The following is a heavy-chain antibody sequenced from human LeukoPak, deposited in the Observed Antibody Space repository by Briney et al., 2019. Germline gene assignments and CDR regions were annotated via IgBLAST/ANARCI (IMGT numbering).Heavy chain of an antibody. CDR3: AREGGPYRPLDY. J-gene: IGHJ4*02. V-gene: IGHV4-34*01. CDR1: GGSFSGYY. CDR2: INHSGST. Sequence: SETLSLTCAVYGGSFSGYYWSWIRQPPGKGLEWIGEINHSGSTNYNPSLKSRLTISVDTSKNQFSLKLSSVTAADTAVYYCAREGGPYRPLDYSGQGTLVTVSS.